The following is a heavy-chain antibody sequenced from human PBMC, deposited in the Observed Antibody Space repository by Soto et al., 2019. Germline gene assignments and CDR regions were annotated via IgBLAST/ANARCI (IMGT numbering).Heavy chain of an antibody. J-gene: IGHJ4*02. D-gene: IGHD3-22*01. V-gene: IGHV1-46*01. CDR3: ARVDSSGYLGLSYFDN. Sequence: AVSVKVSCKASGYSFTSRYMRWVRQAPGQGLEWLGIINPSDGTTTYAQKFQGRVSMTRDKSTSTLYMELSSLSSEDTALYCCARVDSSGYLGLSYFDNWGQRTQVTVSS. CDR2: INPSDGTT. CDR1: GYSFTSRY.